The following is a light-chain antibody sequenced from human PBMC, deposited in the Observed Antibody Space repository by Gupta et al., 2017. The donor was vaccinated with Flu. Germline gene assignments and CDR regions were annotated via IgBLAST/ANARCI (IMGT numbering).Light chain of an antibody. Sequence: SSTISCTGTSSDVGSYNLVSWYQQHPGKAPKLMIYEGSKRPSGVSNRFSGSKSGNTASLTISGLQAEDEADYYCCSYAGSSTLVFGGGTKLTVL. CDR3: CSYAGSSTLV. V-gene: IGLV2-23*01. J-gene: IGLJ2*01. CDR2: EGS. CDR1: SSDVGSYNL.